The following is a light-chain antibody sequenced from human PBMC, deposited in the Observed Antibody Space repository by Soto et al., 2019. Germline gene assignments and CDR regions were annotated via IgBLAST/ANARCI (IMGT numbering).Light chain of an antibody. CDR2: STS. Sequence: QSLLTQPPSASGTPGQIVAISCSGSSSNIGSNTVTWYQQLPGTAPKLLIYSTSQRSSGVPGRFSGSKSGASASLSISGLQSEDEADYYCAAWDGRLDVYVFGTGPKV. CDR3: AAWDGRLDVYV. CDR1: SSNIGSNT. J-gene: IGLJ1*01. V-gene: IGLV1-44*01.